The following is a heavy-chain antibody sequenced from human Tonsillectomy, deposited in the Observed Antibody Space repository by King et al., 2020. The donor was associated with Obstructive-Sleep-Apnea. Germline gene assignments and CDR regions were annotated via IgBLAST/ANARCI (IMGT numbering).Heavy chain of an antibody. D-gene: IGHD5-12*01. Sequence: VQLQESGPGLVKPSETLSVTCTVSGGSISDYYWSWIRQPPGKGLEWIGYMYYSGNTNFNPSLKSRVTISADTSKIQFSLRLSSGTAADTAVYYCSRHRGVEDYGGYGDYFDYWGQGTLVIVSS. CDR3: SRHRGVEDYGGYGDYFDY. CDR2: MYYSGNT. J-gene: IGHJ4*02. V-gene: IGHV4-59*08. CDR1: GGSISDYY.